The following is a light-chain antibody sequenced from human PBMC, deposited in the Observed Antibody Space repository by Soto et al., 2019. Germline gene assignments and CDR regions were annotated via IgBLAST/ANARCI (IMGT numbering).Light chain of an antibody. CDR1: QSVSSSY. J-gene: IGKJ5*01. CDR2: GAS. V-gene: IGKV3-20*01. Sequence: EIVLTQSPGTLSLSPGERATLSCRSSQSVSSSYLAWYQQKPGQAPRLLIYGASSRATGIPNRFSGSGSGTDFTLTISRLEPEDFAVYHCQQYGSIPYTFGQGTRLEIK. CDR3: QQYGSIPYT.